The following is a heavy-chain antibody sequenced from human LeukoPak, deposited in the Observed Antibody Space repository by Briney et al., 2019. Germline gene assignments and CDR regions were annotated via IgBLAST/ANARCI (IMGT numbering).Heavy chain of an antibody. Sequence: PGGSLRLSCAASGFTFSSYAMSWVRQAPGKGLEWVSAISGSGGSTYYADSVKGRFTISRDNSKNTLYLQMNSLRAEDTAVYYCAKDSNLWYSSSWYWFRAFDPWGQGTLVTVSS. CDR3: AKDSNLWYSSSWYWFRAFDP. CDR2: ISGSGGST. CDR1: GFTFSSYA. V-gene: IGHV3-23*01. J-gene: IGHJ5*02. D-gene: IGHD6-13*01.